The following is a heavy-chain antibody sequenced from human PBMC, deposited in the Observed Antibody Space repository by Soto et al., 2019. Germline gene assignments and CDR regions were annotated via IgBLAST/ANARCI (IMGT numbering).Heavy chain of an antibody. CDR1: GFTFSSYG. Sequence: QVQLVESGGGVVQPGRSLRLSCAASGFTFSSYGMHWVRHAPGKGLEWVAVISYDGGNKYYADSVKGRFTISRDNSKNARYLQMNSLRAEDTAVYYCAKGDRIAAAGHFDYWGQGTLVTVSS. V-gene: IGHV3-30*18. J-gene: IGHJ4*02. CDR2: ISYDGGNK. CDR3: AKGDRIAAAGHFDY. D-gene: IGHD6-13*01.